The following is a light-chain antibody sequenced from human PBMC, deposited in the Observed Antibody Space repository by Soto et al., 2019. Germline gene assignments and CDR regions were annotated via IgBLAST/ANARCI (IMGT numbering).Light chain of an antibody. V-gene: IGKV4-1*01. Sequence: DIVMTQSPEYLAGSLGERATINFKSIQSVLYTPNNKNYLAWYQQNPGQPPKLLIYWASTREFGVPDRFSGSGSGTDFTLTISSLQAEDVAVYYCQQYYSTLITFGQGTRLEIK. CDR2: WAS. J-gene: IGKJ5*01. CDR3: QQYYSTLIT. CDR1: QSVLYTPNNKNY.